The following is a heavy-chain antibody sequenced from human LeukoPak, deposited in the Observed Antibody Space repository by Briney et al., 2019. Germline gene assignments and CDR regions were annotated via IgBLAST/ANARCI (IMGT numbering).Heavy chain of an antibody. Sequence: PGGSLRLSXAASGFTFDDYGMSWVRQAPGKGLEWVSGINWNGGSTCYADSVKGRFTISRDNAKNSLYLQMNSLGAEDTALYYCARSMAMVRGFDYWGQGTLVTVSS. D-gene: IGHD3-10*01. CDR2: INWNGGST. CDR3: ARSMAMVRGFDY. V-gene: IGHV3-20*04. CDR1: GFTFDDYG. J-gene: IGHJ4*02.